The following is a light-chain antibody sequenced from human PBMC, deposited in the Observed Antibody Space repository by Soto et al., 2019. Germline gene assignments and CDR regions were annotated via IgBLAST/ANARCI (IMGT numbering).Light chain of an antibody. V-gene: IGKV1-27*01. J-gene: IGKJ3*01. CDR3: QNCKSAVFT. Sequence: DIQMTQSPSSLSASVGDRVTITCRASQGINNYLAWYQQRPGKVPKLLIYGATTLQPGVPSRFSGSGSGTDFTLTISSLQPEDVATCYCQNCKSAVFTFGPGTKVEIK. CDR2: GAT. CDR1: QGINNY.